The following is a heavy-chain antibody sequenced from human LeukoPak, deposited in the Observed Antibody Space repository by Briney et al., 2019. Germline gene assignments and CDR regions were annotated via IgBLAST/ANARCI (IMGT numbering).Heavy chain of an antibody. V-gene: IGHV1-2*02. Sequence: GASVKVSCKASGYTFTGYYMHWVRQAPGQGLEWMGWTDPNSGGTNYAQKFQGRVTMTRDTSISTAYMELSRLRSDDTAVYYCARATGVVIIGFDYWGQGTLVTVSS. D-gene: IGHD3-3*01. CDR2: TDPNSGGT. CDR1: GYTFTGYY. CDR3: ARATGVVIIGFDY. J-gene: IGHJ4*02.